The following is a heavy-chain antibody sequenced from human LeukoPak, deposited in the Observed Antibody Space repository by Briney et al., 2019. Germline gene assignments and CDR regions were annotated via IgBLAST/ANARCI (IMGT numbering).Heavy chain of an antibody. V-gene: IGHV3-21*01. D-gene: IGHD3-10*01. CDR2: ISSSSSYI. Sequence: GGSLRLSCTASGFTSSSYSMNWVRQAPGKGLEWVSSISSSSSYIYYADSVKGRFTISRDNAKNSLYLQMNSLRAEDTAVYYCARGGYYGSGSYADIWGQGTMVTVSS. CDR1: GFTSSSYS. CDR3: ARGGYYGSGSYADI. J-gene: IGHJ3*02.